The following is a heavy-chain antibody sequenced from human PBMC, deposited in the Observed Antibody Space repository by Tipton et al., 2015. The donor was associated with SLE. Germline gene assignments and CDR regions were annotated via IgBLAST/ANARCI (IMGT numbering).Heavy chain of an antibody. CDR1: GGSFSGYS. D-gene: IGHD4-17*01. Sequence: TLSLTCAVYGGSFSGYSWNWIRQRPGTGLEWIGYIHYSGSTYYNPSLKSRGTISVDTSKNQFSLNLRSVTAADTAVYYCARERTYGDYFYYYAVDVWGQGTTVTVSS. CDR3: ARERTYGDYFYYYAVDV. J-gene: IGHJ6*02. CDR2: IHYSGST. V-gene: IGHV4-34*09.